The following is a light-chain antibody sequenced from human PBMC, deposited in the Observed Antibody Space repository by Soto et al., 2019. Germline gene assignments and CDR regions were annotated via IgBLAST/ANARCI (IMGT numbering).Light chain of an antibody. J-gene: IGKJ4*01. Sequence: DIKMTQSPSSLSASVGDRVTITCRASQTISNYLQWYQQKSGQAPKLLVYAASILHSGVPSRFSGSGSETEFSLTIRALQPEDFATYYCQQLSRYPLTFGGGTKVDIK. CDR3: QQLSRYPLT. CDR1: QTISNY. V-gene: IGKV1-9*01. CDR2: AAS.